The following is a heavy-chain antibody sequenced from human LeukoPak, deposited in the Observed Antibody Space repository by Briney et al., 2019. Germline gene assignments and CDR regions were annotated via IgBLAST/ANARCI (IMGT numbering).Heavy chain of an antibody. J-gene: IGHJ5*02. V-gene: IGHV1-2*02. Sequence: ASVKVSCKASGYTFTGYYMHWVRQAPGQGLEWMGWINPNSGGTNYAQKFQGRVTMTRDTSISTAYMELSRLRSDDTAVYYCARPASGRITIFGVAKSWFDPWAREPWSPSPQ. CDR2: INPNSGGT. CDR1: GYTFTGYY. CDR3: ARPASGRITIFGVAKSWFDP. D-gene: IGHD3-3*01.